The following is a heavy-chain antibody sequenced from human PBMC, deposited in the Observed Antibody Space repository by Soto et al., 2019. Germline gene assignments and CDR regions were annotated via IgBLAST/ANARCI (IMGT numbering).Heavy chain of an antibody. CDR3: ARGPFTTGPTIFGVVIKGGYYYYGMDV. CDR1: GYTFTSYD. CDR2: MNPNSGNT. J-gene: IGHJ6*02. Sequence: ASVKVSCKASGYTFTSYDTNWVRQATGQGLEWMGWMNPNSGNTGYAQKFQGRVTMTRSTSISTAYMELSSLRSEDTAVYYCARGPFTTGPTIFGVVIKGGYYYYGMDVWGQGTTVTVSS. V-gene: IGHV1-8*01. D-gene: IGHD3-3*01.